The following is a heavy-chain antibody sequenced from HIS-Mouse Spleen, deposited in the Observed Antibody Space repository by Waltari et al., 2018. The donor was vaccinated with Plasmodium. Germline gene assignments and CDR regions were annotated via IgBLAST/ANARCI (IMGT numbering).Heavy chain of an antibody. V-gene: IGHV3-21*01. Sequence: EVQLVESGGGLVKPGGSLSLSCAASGFTFSSYSMNWVRQAPGRGLEWVSYISSSSSYRDDAESVKGRLTISRDNAKNSLYLQMNSLRAEDTAVYYCARESSSSWYFDYWGQGTLVTVSS. D-gene: IGHD6-13*01. CDR1: GFTFSSYS. CDR2: ISSSSSYR. J-gene: IGHJ4*02. CDR3: ARESSSSWYFDY.